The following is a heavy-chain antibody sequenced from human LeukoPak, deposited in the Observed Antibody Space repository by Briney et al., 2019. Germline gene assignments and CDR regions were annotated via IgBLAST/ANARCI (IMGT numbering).Heavy chain of an antibody. V-gene: IGHV1-69*05. J-gene: IGHJ3*02. CDR2: IIPIFGTA. CDR1: GGTFSSYA. CDR3: ARRKELHAFDI. Sequence: SVKVSCKASGGTFSSYAISWVRQAPGQGLEWMGGIIPIFGTANYAQKLQGRVTMTTDTSTSTAYMELRSLRSDDTAVYYCARRKELHAFDIWGQGTMVTVSS. D-gene: IGHD1-26*01.